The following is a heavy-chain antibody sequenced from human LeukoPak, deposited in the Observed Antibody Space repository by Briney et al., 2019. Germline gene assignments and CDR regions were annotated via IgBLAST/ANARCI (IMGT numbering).Heavy chain of an antibody. CDR3: ARGVGNYRYYFDF. J-gene: IGHJ4*02. D-gene: IGHD3-22*01. CDR1: GFTFRSYN. CDR2: ISSSGAYI. Sequence: GGSLRLSCAASGFTFRSYNLNWVRQAPGKGLEWVSSISSSGAYIYYADLVEGRFTISRDNGKNSLYLQMNSLRAEDTAVYYCARGVGNYRYYFDFWGQGTLVTVSS. V-gene: IGHV3-21*01.